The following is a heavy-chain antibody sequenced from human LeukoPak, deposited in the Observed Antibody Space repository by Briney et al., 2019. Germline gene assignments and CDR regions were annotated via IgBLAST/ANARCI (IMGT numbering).Heavy chain of an antibody. CDR2: ISSSGSTM. J-gene: IGHJ6*02. Sequence: PGGSLRLSCAASGFTFSSYEMNWVRQAPGKGLEWVAYISSSGSTMYYADSVKGRFTISRDNAKNSLYLQMNSLRAEDTAVYYCARDRRGYYDSSGYYYVSYYYYYYGMDVWGQGTTVTVSS. V-gene: IGHV3-48*03. CDR1: GFTFSSYE. CDR3: ARDRRGYYDSSGYYYVSYYYYYYGMDV. D-gene: IGHD3-22*01.